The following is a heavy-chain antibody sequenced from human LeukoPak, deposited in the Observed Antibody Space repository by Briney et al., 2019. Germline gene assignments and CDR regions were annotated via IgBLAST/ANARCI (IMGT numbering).Heavy chain of an antibody. Sequence: ASVKVSCKASGYTFTGYYMHWVRQAPGQGLEWMGWINPNSGGTSYAQKFQGRVTMTRDTSISTAYMELSRLRSDDTAVYYCARDYDSSGYPLDYWGQGTLVTVSS. CDR2: INPNSGGT. CDR1: GYTFTGYY. D-gene: IGHD3-22*01. J-gene: IGHJ4*02. CDR3: ARDYDSSGYPLDY. V-gene: IGHV1-2*02.